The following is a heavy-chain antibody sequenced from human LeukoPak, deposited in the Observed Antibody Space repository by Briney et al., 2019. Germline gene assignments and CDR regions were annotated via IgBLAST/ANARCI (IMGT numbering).Heavy chain of an antibody. CDR2: IIPIFGTA. J-gene: IGHJ4*02. V-gene: IGHV1-69*05. D-gene: IGHD3-22*01. CDR3: ARTYYDSSGPLEYYFDY. CDR1: GGTFSSYA. Sequence: ASVKVSCKASGGTFSSYAISWVRQAPGQGLEWMGGIIPIFGTANYAQKFRGRVTITTDESTSTAYMELSSLRSEDTAVYYCARTYYDSSGPLEYYFDYWGQGTLVTVSS.